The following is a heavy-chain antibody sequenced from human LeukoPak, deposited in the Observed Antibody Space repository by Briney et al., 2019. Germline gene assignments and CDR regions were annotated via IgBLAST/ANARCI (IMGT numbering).Heavy chain of an antibody. D-gene: IGHD1-14*01. CDR2: ISSSGGTI. CDR1: GFTFSSYE. V-gene: IGHV3-48*03. J-gene: IGHJ3*02. Sequence: GGSLRLSCAASGFTFSSYEMNWVRPAPGKGLEWVSYISSSGGTIYYPDSVKGRFTISRDNAKNSLYLQMNSLRAEDTAIYYCARLSSGAFDIWGQGTMVTVSS. CDR3: ARLSSGAFDI.